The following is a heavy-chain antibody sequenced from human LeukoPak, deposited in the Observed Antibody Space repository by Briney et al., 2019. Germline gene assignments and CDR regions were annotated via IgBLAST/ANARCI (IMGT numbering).Heavy chain of an antibody. CDR2: IYSGGST. CDR3: ARDTRNYYRSGSYPDY. V-gene: IGHV3-66*01. J-gene: IGHJ4*02. CDR1: GFTVSSNY. D-gene: IGHD3-10*01. Sequence: PGGSLRLSCAASGFTVSSNYMSWVRQAPGKGLEWVSVIYSGGSTYYADSVKGRFTISRDNSKNTLYLQMNSLRAEDTAVYYCARDTRNYYRSGSYPDYWGQGTLVTVSS.